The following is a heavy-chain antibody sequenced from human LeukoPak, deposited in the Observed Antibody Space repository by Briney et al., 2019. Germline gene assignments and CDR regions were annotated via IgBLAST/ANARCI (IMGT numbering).Heavy chain of an antibody. D-gene: IGHD5-18*01. J-gene: IGHJ4*02. CDR3: ARADKYSYGRGDYYFDY. CDR1: GFTFSTYA. Sequence: PGGSLRLSCAASGFTFSTYAMHWVRQAPGKGLEWVAAISYDGSKKHYADSVKGRFTISRDNSKNTLYLQMNSLRAEDTAVYYCARADKYSYGRGDYYFDYWGQGTLVAVSS. CDR2: ISYDGSKK. V-gene: IGHV3-30*04.